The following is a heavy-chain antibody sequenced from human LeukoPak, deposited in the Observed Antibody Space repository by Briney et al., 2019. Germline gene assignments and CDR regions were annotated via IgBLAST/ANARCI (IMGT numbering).Heavy chain of an antibody. V-gene: IGHV3-30*04. CDR3: ARGEDTAMTHYFDY. D-gene: IGHD5-18*01. CDR2: ISYDGSNK. J-gene: IGHJ4*02. CDR1: GFTFSSYA. Sequence: GGSLRLSCAASGFTFSSYAMHWVRQAPGKGLEWVAVISYDGSNKYYADSVKGRFTISRDNSENTLYLQMNSLRAEDTAVYYCARGEDTAMTHYFDYWGQGTLVTVSS.